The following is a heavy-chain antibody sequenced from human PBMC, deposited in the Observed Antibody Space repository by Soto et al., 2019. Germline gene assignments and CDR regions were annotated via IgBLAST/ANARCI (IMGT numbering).Heavy chain of an antibody. CDR2: INPSGST. V-gene: IGHV4-34*01. J-gene: IGHJ5*02. CDR1: GGSFSGYY. Sequence: QVQLQQWGAGLLKPSETLSLTCAVYGGSFSGYYWSWIRQPPGKGLEWIGEINPSGSTNYNPSLKSRVTISVDTSKNQFSLKLSSETAADTAVYYCARSFGGCSGGSCYSEIESWFDPWGQGTLVTVSS. D-gene: IGHD2-15*01. CDR3: ARSFGGCSGGSCYSEIESWFDP.